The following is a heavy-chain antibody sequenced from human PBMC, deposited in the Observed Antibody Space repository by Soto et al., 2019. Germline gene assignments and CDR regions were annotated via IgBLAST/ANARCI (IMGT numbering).Heavy chain of an antibody. V-gene: IGHV3-23*01. CDR3: AKDMMEWLLSGDWFFDL. CDR1: GFTFSSYA. Sequence: EVQLLESGGGLVQPGGSLRLSCAASGFTFSSYAMSWVRQAPGKGLEWVSAISGSGGGTYYADSVKGRFTISRDNSKNTLYLQMNSLRVEDTAVYYCAKDMMEWLLSGDWFFDLWGRGTLVTVSS. J-gene: IGHJ2*01. D-gene: IGHD3-3*01. CDR2: ISGSGGGT.